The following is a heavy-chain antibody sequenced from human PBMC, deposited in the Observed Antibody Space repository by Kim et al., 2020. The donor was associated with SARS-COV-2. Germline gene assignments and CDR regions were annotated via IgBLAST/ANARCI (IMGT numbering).Heavy chain of an antibody. D-gene: IGHD6-13*01. CDR1: GGSFSGYY. J-gene: IGHJ6*02. CDR2: INHSGST. CDR3: ARSRGVAAAGIGLPYYYYGMDV. V-gene: IGHV4-34*01. Sequence: SETRSLTCAVYGGSFSGYYWSWIRQPPGKGLEWIGEINHSGSTNYNPSLKSRVTISVDTSKNQFSLKLSSVTAADTAVYYCARSRGVAAAGIGLPYYYYGMDVWGQGTTVTVSS.